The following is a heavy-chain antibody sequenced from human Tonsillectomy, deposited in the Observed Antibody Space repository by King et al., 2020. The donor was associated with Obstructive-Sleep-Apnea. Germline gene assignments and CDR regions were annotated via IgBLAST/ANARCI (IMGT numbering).Heavy chain of an antibody. CDR3: ARVYGGYYFDY. Sequence: VQLVESGGGVVHPGRSLRLSCAASGFTFSDYTMHWVRQAPGKGLEWVAVISYDGDNKYYADSVKGRFIISRDNSKNTLYLQMNSLRAEDTAVYYCARVYGGYYFDYWVQGTLVTVSS. J-gene: IGHJ4*02. CDR1: GFTFSDYT. V-gene: IGHV3-30-3*01. D-gene: IGHD6-25*01. CDR2: ISYDGDNK.